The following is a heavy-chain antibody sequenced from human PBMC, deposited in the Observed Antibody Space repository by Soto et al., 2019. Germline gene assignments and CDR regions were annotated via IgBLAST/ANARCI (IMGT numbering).Heavy chain of an antibody. CDR1: GFTFSSYS. CDR3: ARDGGRRGGGYFDL. Sequence: EVQLVESGGGLVKPGGSLRLSCAASGFTFSSYSMNWVRQAPGKGLEWVSSISSSSSYIYYADSVKGRFTISRDNAKNSLYLQMNTRRAEDRGVYYCARDGGRRGGGYFDLWGRGTLVTVSS. V-gene: IGHV3-21*01. CDR2: ISSSSSYI. J-gene: IGHJ2*01. D-gene: IGHD3-16*01.